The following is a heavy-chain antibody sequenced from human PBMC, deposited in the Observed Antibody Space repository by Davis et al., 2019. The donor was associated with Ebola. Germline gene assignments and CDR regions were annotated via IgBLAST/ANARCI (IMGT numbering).Heavy chain of an antibody. D-gene: IGHD6-6*01. CDR2: INANTGGT. V-gene: IGHV1-2*06. J-gene: IGHJ4*02. Sequence: AASVKVSCKTSGFTFNAYYMHWVRQAPGQGLEWVGRINANTGGTNYAQNFQGRVTMTRDTSISTAYMELTRLTSDDTAVYYCARGVAARPAEWGQGTLVTVSS. CDR3: ARGVAARPAE. CDR1: GFTFNAYY.